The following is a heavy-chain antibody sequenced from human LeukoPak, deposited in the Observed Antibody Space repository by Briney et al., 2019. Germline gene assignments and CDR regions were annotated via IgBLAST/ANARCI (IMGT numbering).Heavy chain of an antibody. D-gene: IGHD3-16*01. CDR2: ISGSGGST. CDR1: GFTFSNYV. V-gene: IGHV3-23*01. Sequence: GGSLRLSCAASGFTFSNYVMSWVRQAPDKGLEWVSSISGSGGSTYFADSVKGRFTISRDNAKNSLYLQMDSLRVEDTAVYYCARDPEWGALDYWGLGTLVTVSS. CDR3: ARDPEWGALDY. J-gene: IGHJ4*02.